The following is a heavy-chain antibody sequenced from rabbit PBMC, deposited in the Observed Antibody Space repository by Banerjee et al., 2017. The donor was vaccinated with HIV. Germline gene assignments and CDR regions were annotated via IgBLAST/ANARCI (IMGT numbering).Heavy chain of an antibody. J-gene: IGHJ4*01. CDR1: GFDFSNNA. CDR3: ARDLAGVIGWNFDL. Sequence: QEQLVESGGDLVKPGASLTLTCTASGFDFSNNAMCWVRQAPGKGLEWIASIDTGDGSTYYASWAKGRFTISRTSSTTVTLQMTSLTAADTATYFCARDLAGVIGWNFDLWGQGTLVTVS. D-gene: IGHD4-1*01. V-gene: IGHV1S47*01. CDR2: IDTGDGST.